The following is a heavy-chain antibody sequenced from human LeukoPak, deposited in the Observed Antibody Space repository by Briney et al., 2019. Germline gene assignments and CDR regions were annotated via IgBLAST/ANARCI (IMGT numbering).Heavy chain of an antibody. Sequence: AGGSLRLSCAASGFTFSSYGMHWVRQAPGKGLEWVAFIRYDGSNKYYADSVKGRFTISRDNSKNTLYLQMNSLRAEDTAVYYCARDFHRRYYDSSGYNAFDIWGQGTMVTVSS. CDR2: IRYDGSNK. CDR1: GFTFSSYG. D-gene: IGHD3-22*01. CDR3: ARDFHRRYYDSSGYNAFDI. V-gene: IGHV3-30*02. J-gene: IGHJ3*02.